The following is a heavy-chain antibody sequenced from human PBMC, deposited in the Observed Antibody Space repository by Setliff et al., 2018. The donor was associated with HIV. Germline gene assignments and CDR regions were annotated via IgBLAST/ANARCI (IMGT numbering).Heavy chain of an antibody. V-gene: IGHV3-49*04. J-gene: IGHJ4*02. Sequence: GEFLKISCTASGFTFGDYAMTWVRQAPGKGLEWVGFIRGKPSGGTTEYAASVKGRFTISRDDSKSVAYLQMSSLKTEDAAVYYCTPWTGTSRFDYWGQGTLVTVSS. CDR1: GFTFGDYA. CDR3: TPWTGTSRFDY. CDR2: IRGKPSGGTT. D-gene: IGHD1-7*01.